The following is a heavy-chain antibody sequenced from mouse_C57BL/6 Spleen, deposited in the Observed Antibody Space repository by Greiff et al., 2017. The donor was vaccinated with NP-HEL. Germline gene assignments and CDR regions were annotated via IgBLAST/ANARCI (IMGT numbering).Heavy chain of an antibody. Sequence: EVQLVESGGGLVQPKGSLKLSCAASGFTFNTYAMHWARQAPGKGLEWVARIRSKSSNYATYYADSVKDRFTISRDDSQSMLYLQMNNLKTEDTAMYYCASPGSSGYVTWFAYWGQGTLVTVSA. J-gene: IGHJ3*01. CDR2: IRSKSSNYAT. D-gene: IGHD3-2*02. CDR3: ASPGSSGYVTWFAY. V-gene: IGHV10-3*01. CDR1: GFTFNTYA.